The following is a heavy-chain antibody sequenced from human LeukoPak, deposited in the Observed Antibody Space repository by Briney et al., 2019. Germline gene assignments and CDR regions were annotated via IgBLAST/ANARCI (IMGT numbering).Heavy chain of an antibody. CDR1: GYTFTGYY. CDR2: INPNSGGT. Sequence: ASVKVSCKASGYTFTGYYMHWVRQAPGQGLEWMGRINPNSGGTNYAQKFQGRVTMTRDTSISTAYMELSRLRSDDTAAYYCARDIYFLEPPPYYFDYWGQGTLVTVSS. CDR3: ARDIYFLEPPPYYFDY. V-gene: IGHV1-2*06. D-gene: IGHD2/OR15-2a*01. J-gene: IGHJ4*02.